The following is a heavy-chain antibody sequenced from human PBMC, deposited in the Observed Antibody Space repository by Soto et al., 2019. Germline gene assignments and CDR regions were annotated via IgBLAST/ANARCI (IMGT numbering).Heavy chain of an antibody. J-gene: IGHJ4*02. Sequence: SETLSLTCTVSGGSISSGGYYWSWIRQHPGKGLEWIGYIYYSGSTYYNPSLKSRVTISVDTSKNQFSLKLSSVTAADTAVYYCARGGERGYYGSGSYYNAAYWGQGTLVTVS. CDR2: IYYSGST. CDR3: ARGGERGYYGSGSYYNAAY. V-gene: IGHV4-31*03. CDR1: GGSISSGGYY. D-gene: IGHD3-10*01.